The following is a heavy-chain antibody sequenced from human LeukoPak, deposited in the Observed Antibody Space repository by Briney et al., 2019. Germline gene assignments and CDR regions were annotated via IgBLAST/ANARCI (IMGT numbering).Heavy chain of an antibody. J-gene: IGHJ4*02. CDR1: GFTFSNYW. V-gene: IGHV3-74*01. CDR2: IASDGGST. D-gene: IGHD3-10*01. Sequence: GGSLRLSCAASGFTFSNYWMLWFRQAPGKGLVFVSRIASDGGSTKYADSVNGRFTISRDNAKNTLYLQMDSLRAEDTAVYYCARDSTSGVDYWGQGTLVTVSS. CDR3: ARDSTSGVDY.